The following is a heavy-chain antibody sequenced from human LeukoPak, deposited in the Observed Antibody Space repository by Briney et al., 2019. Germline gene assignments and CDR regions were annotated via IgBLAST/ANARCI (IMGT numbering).Heavy chain of an antibody. D-gene: IGHD6-19*01. CDR1: GFTFSSYG. J-gene: IGHJ4*02. CDR2: IWYDGSNK. V-gene: IGHV3-33*06. CDR3: ANPRPYSSGWYLY. Sequence: GRSLRLSCAASGFTFSSYGMHWVRQAPGKGLEWVAVIWYDGSNKYYADSVKGRFTISRDNSKNTLYLQMNSLRAEDTAVYYCANPRPYSSGWYLYWGQGTLVTVSS.